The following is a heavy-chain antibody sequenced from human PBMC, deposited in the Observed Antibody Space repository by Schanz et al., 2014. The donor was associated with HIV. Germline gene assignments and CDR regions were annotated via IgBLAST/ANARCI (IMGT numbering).Heavy chain of an antibody. J-gene: IGHJ4*02. Sequence: QVQLEQSGAEVKKPGASVTVSCKASGYTFTNYGINWVRQAPGQGLEWMGWISGYIGNTNYAQNLQGRVTMTADTFTSTAYMELSSLKSEDTAMYYCASSRPMGLEIDFWGQGTLVAVSS. CDR3: ASSRPMGLEIDF. CDR1: GYTFTNYG. CDR2: ISGYIGNT. V-gene: IGHV1-18*01. D-gene: IGHD1-1*01.